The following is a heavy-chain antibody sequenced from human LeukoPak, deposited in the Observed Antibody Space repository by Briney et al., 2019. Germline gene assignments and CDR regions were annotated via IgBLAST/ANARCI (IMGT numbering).Heavy chain of an antibody. CDR3: ASHSRRIDY. J-gene: IGHJ4*02. Sequence: KPAETLSLTCAVSGGSFSSYYRSWIRQPAGKGLEWVGRIYTSGSTNYNPSLKSRVTMSVDTSKNQFSLKLSSVTAADTAVYYCASHSRRIDYWGQGTLVTVSS. CDR2: IYTSGST. CDR1: GGSFSSYY. D-gene: IGHD2-15*01. V-gene: IGHV4-4*07.